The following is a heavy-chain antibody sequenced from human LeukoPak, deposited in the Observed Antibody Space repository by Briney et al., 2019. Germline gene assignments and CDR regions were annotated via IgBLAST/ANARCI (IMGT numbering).Heavy chain of an antibody. J-gene: IGHJ6*02. CDR3: ARGEYGSYGMDV. Sequence: GGSLRLSCAASGFTVSSNYMSWVRQAPGKGLEWVSVIYSGGSTYYADSVKGRFTISRDNSKNTLYLQMNSLRAEDTAVYYCARGEYGSYGMDVWGQGTTVTVSS. CDR2: IYSGGST. V-gene: IGHV3-66*01. CDR1: GFTVSSNY. D-gene: IGHD3-10*01.